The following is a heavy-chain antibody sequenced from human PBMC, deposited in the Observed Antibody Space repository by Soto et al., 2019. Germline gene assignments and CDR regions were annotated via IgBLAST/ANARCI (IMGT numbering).Heavy chain of an antibody. CDR1: GFTFTRYS. CDR2: ISSTTNYI. J-gene: IGHJ4*02. V-gene: IGHV3-21*06. CDR3: ARESEDLTSNFDF. Sequence: PGGSLRLSFAASGFTFTRYSMNWVRQAPGKGLEWVSSISSTTNYIYYGDSMKGRFTISRDNAKNSLYLEMNSLRAEDTAVYYCARESEDLTSNFDFCGQGTLVTVS.